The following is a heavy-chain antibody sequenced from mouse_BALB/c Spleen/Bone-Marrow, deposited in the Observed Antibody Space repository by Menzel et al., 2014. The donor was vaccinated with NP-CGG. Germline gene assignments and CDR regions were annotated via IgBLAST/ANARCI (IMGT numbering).Heavy chain of an antibody. CDR1: GYTFTSYR. CDR2: INPSSGYT. D-gene: IGHD1-1*01. J-gene: IGHJ4*01. Sequence: QVQLQQSGAELAKPGASVKMSCKASGYTFTSYRMHWVKQRPAQGLEWNGYINPSSGYTEYNQKFKDKATLTVDKSSSTAYVHMRSVTSKDAAVYYCERQITRVDYAMDYWGQGTSVTVSS. CDR3: ERQITRVDYAMDY. V-gene: IGHV1-4*01.